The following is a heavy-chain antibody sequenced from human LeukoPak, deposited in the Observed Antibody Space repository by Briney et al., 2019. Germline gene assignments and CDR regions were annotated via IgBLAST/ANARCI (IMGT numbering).Heavy chain of an antibody. D-gene: IGHD3-22*01. CDR2: ISSDESKR. J-gene: IGHJ4*02. Sequence: GGSLRLSCAASGFTFSSPAMHWVRQAPARGLEWVAVISSDESKRYYADSVKGRFTISRDNSKNTLYLQMNSLRAEDTAVYYCARGDSGYLHYWDQGTLVTVSS. CDR1: GFTFSSPA. CDR3: ARGDSGYLHY. V-gene: IGHV3-30-3*01.